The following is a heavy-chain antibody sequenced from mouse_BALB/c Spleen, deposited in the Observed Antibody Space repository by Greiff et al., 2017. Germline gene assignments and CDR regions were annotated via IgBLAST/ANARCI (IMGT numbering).Heavy chain of an antibody. D-gene: IGHD3-1*01. CDR1: GFTFSDYY. Sequence: LVESGGGLVKPGGSLKLSCAASGFTFSDYYMYWVRQTPEKRLESVATISDGGSYTYYPDSVKGRFTISRDNAKNNLYLQMSSLKSEDTAMYYCARDRDAMDYWGQGTSVTVSS. CDR2: ISDGGSYT. CDR3: ARDRDAMDY. V-gene: IGHV5-4*02. J-gene: IGHJ4*01.